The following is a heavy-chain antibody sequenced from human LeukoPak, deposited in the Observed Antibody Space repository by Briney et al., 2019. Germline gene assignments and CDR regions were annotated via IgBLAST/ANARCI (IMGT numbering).Heavy chain of an antibody. Sequence: GGSLRLSCAASGFTFSKDDFHWVRQAPGKGLEWVAAIGVTGDTYYADSVKGRFTISREDAANSLYLQMRSLGAGDTALYYCTKEFCRSRAACAGGSYYDFWGRGALVTVSS. CDR2: IGVTGDT. D-gene: IGHD2-2*01. V-gene: IGHV3-13*01. J-gene: IGHJ2*01. CDR1: GFTFSKDD. CDR3: TKEFCRSRAACAGGSYYDF.